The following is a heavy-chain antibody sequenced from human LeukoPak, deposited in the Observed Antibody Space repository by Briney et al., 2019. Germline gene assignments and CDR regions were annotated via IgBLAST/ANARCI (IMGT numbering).Heavy chain of an antibody. V-gene: IGHV3-48*03. Sequence: GGSLRLSCAASGFTFSGYEMYWVRQAPGKGLEWVSFISSSGNTIYYADSVRGRFTISRDNAKNSLFLQMNSLRAEDTAVYYCARDTWLGELLPYYFDQWGQGTLVTVSS. CDR3: ARDTWLGELLPYYFDQ. D-gene: IGHD3-10*01. CDR1: GFTFSGYE. CDR2: ISSSGNTI. J-gene: IGHJ4*02.